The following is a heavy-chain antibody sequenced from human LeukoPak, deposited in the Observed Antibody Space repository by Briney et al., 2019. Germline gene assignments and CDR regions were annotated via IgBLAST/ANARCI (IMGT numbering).Heavy chain of an antibody. D-gene: IGHD6-13*01. J-gene: IGHJ4*02. CDR3: ARDLRGQQLDY. CDR2: ISSSSSYI. Sequence: GGSLRLSCAASGFTFSSYSMNWVRQAPGKGLEWVSSISSSSSYIYYADSVKGRFTISRDNAKSTLYLQMNSLRAEDTAVYYCARDLRGQQLDYWGQGTLVTVSS. CDR1: GFTFSSYS. V-gene: IGHV3-21*01.